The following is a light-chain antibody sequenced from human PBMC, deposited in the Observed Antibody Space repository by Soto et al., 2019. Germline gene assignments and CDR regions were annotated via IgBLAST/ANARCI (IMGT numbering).Light chain of an antibody. Sequence: DIQMHHSPSTLSASVGARVTITCRASQSISIWLAWYQQKPGKTPKLVIYKASSLESGVPSRFSGSGSGTEFTLTISSLQPDDFATYYCQQYNSYSRTWTFGQGTKVEIK. V-gene: IGKV1-5*03. CDR1: QSISIW. CDR3: QQYNSYSRTWT. J-gene: IGKJ1*01. CDR2: KAS.